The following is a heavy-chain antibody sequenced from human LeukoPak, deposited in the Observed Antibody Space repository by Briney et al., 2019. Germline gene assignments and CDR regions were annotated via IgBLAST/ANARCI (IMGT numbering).Heavy chain of an antibody. CDR3: AKGNGYSYGRYYFDY. CDR1: GFTFSNYA. D-gene: IGHD5-18*01. V-gene: IGHV3-23*01. J-gene: IGHJ4*02. Sequence: GGSLRLSCAASGFTFSNYAMSWVRQAPGKGLEWVSTITGSGDSTYYADSVKGRFTISRDNSKNTLYLQVNSLRAEDTAVYYRAKGNGYSYGRYYFDYWGQGTLVTVSS. CDR2: ITGSGDST.